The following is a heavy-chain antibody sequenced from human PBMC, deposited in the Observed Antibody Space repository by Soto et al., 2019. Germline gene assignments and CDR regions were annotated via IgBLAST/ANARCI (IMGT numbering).Heavy chain of an antibody. Sequence: QVQLVESGGGVVQPGRSLRLSCAASGFTFSSYGMHWVRQAPGKGLEWVAVIWYDGSNKYYADSVKGRFTISRDNSKNTLYLQINSLRAEDTAVYYCARDLQQQFDYWGQGTLVTVSS. CDR2: IWYDGSNK. CDR3: ARDLQQQFDY. J-gene: IGHJ4*02. V-gene: IGHV3-33*01. CDR1: GFTFSSYG. D-gene: IGHD6-13*01.